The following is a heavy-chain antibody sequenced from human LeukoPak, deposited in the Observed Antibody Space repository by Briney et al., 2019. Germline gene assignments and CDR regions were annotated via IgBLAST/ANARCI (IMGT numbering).Heavy chain of an antibody. V-gene: IGHV4-59*01. CDR1: GGSISSYY. CDR3: AKSSLYCTSTSCSYYFGY. J-gene: IGHJ4*02. CDR2: IYYSGST. D-gene: IGHD2-2*01. Sequence: SETLSLTCTVSGGSISSYYWSWIRQPPGKGLEWIGYIYYSGSTNYNPSLKSRVTISVDTSKNQFSLKLSSVNAADTAVYYCAKSSLYCTSTSCSYYFGYWGQGTLVTVSS.